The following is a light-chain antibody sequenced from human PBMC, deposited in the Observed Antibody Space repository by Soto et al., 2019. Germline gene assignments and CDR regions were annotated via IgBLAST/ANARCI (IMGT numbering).Light chain of an antibody. CDR2: DAS. Sequence: DIQMTQSPSTLSASVGDRVTITCRASQSISGWLAWYQQKPGKAPNLLIYDASALKREVPSRFSGSGSGTEFTLTISSLQPDDFATYYCQQYDTFSGTFGQGTKVEIK. J-gene: IGKJ1*01. CDR1: QSISGW. V-gene: IGKV1-5*01. CDR3: QQYDTFSGT.